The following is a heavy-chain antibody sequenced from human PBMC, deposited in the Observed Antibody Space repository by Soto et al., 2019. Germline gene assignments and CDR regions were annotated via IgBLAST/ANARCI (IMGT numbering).Heavy chain of an antibody. CDR1: GGAINDHY. V-gene: IGHV4-59*11. D-gene: IGHD3-9*01. Sequence: SETLSLTCTLSGGAINDHYWSFIRQPPGKGLEWIGYIYYNGNTNYNPSLESRVTISLDRYRNQCSLRLTSLTAADTAVYYCPRLRTGYFVYWDRGALVDVFS. CDR3: PRLRTGYFVY. J-gene: IGHJ4*02. CDR2: IYYNGNT.